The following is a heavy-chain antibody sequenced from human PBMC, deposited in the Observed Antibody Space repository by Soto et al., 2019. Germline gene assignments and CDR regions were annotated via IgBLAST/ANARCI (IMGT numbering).Heavy chain of an antibody. D-gene: IGHD3-22*01. J-gene: IGHJ4*02. CDR2: IIPTLGIP. CDR1: GGPFSSYT. CDR3: ARSVYGTSIDSRGYHSPYYFDY. Sequence: GASVKVSCKASGGPFSSYTFSWVRQAPGQGLEWMGRIIPTLGIPNYAQGFQGRVTITADRSTSTAYMELSSLRSEDTAVYYCARSVYGTSIDSRGYHSPYYFDYWGQGTLVTVSS. V-gene: IGHV1-69*02.